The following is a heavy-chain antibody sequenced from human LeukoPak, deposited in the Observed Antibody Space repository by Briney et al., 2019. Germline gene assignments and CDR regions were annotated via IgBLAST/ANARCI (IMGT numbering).Heavy chain of an antibody. CDR3: ARDGDDYNSPYDY. D-gene: IGHD5-24*01. Sequence: PGGSLRLSCAASGFNFNYYWMSWVRQAPGKGLEWVAMINKDGSEKYYVDSVKGRFTISRDNAKNSLFLLMNSLKDEDTAVYYCARDGDDYNSPYDYWGQGTLVTVSS. CDR2: INKDGSEK. J-gene: IGHJ4*02. V-gene: IGHV3-7*01. CDR1: GFNFNYYW.